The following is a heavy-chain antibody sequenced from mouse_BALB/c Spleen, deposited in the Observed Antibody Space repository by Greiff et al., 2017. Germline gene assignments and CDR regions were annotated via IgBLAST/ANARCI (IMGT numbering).Heavy chain of an antibody. CDR1: GFTFSSYA. CDR2: ISSGGST. D-gene: IGHD2-1*01. J-gene: IGHJ3*01. Sequence: EVKLVESGGGLVKPGGSLKLSCAASGFTFSSYAMSWVRQTPEKRLEWVASISSGGSTYYPDSVKGRFTISRDNARNILYLQMSSLRSEDTAMYYCARGREGGNYEFAYWGQGTLVTVSA. CDR3: ARGREGGNYEFAY. V-gene: IGHV5-6-5*01.